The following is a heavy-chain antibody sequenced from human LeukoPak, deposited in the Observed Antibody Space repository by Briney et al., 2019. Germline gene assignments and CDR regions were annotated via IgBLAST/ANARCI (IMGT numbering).Heavy chain of an antibody. V-gene: IGHV3-53*01. CDR2: IYSGGST. J-gene: IGHJ6*02. D-gene: IGHD4-11*01. CDR1: GFTVSSNY. Sequence: GGSLRPSCAASGFTVSSNYMSWVRQAPGKGLEWVSVIYSGGSTYYADSVKGRFTISRDSSKNTLYLQMNSLRAEDTALYYCARGWSTVTHYYYYGVDVWGQGTTVTVSS. CDR3: ARGWSTVTHYYYYGVDV.